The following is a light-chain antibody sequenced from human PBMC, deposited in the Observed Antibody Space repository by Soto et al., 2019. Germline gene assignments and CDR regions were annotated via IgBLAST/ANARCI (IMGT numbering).Light chain of an antibody. CDR2: DVT. V-gene: IGLV2-14*01. CDR3: ISYKDNNLYV. CDR1: SSDVGGYNY. Sequence: QSVLTQPASVSGSPGQSITLSCTGTSSDVGGYNYVSWYQQQPGRAPKLMIHDVTYRPSGVSYRFSGSKSGNTASLTISGLQAEDEDDYYCISYKDNNLYVFGTGTKVTVL. J-gene: IGLJ1*01.